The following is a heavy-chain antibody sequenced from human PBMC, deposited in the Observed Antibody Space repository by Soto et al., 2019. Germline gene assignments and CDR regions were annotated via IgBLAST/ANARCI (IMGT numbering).Heavy chain of an antibody. V-gene: IGHV3-33*01. Sequence: QVPLVESGGGVVQPGRSLRLSCAASGFTFSSYGMHWVRQAPGKGLEWVAVIWYDGSNKYYADSVKGRFTISRDNSKTTLYMQMNSLRAEDTAVYYCARDGYCSGGSYYSVPVFDYWGQGTLVTVS. CDR3: ARDGYCSGGSYYSVPVFDY. D-gene: IGHD2-15*01. J-gene: IGHJ4*02. CDR1: GFTFSSYG. CDR2: IWYDGSNK.